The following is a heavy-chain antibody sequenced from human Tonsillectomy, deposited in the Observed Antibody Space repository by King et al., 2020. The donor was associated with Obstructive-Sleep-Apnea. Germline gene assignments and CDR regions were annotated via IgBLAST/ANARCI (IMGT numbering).Heavy chain of an antibody. CDR1: GYRFLSFG. J-gene: IGHJ4*02. CDR3: ARLLGYCSTSGCYGAPLDY. Sequence: VQLVESGAEVKKPGASVKVSCKASGYRFLSFGIIWVRQAPGQGLEWMGWTNTHNGNTNYAQKLQGRVTMTTDTSTSTAYMELRSLRSDDTAVYYCARLLGYCSTSGCYGAPLDYWGQGTLVTVSS. D-gene: IGHD2-15*01. V-gene: IGHV1-18*01. CDR2: TNTHNGNT.